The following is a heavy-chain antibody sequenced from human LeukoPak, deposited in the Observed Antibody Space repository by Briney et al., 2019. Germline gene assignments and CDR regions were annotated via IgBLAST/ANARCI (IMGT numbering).Heavy chain of an antibody. CDR1: GYTYITQR. J-gene: IGHJ2*01. V-gene: IGHV1-18*01. D-gene: IGHD3-3*01. CDR3: AKGPPRGADFWGGENFDL. Sequence: GASVKVSCKGYGYTYITQRISWVRQAPGQGLEWMAWISPSNGNTKLAEKVQGRVTVTTDTSTSTAYVELRRLTSDDTAIYYFAKGPPRGADFWGGENFDLWGRGTLVIVSS. CDR2: ISPSNGNT.